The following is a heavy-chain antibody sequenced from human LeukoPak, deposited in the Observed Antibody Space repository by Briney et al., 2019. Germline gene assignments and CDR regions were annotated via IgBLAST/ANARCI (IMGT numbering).Heavy chain of an antibody. Sequence: GGSLRLSCAASAFTFSSHSMNWVRQAPGKGLEWLSYISSSSSTIYYADSVKGRFTISRDNAKNSLYLQMNSLRAEDTAVYYCAGNNILTGYYLFDYWGQGTLVTVSS. J-gene: IGHJ4*02. CDR3: AGNNILTGYYLFDY. D-gene: IGHD3-9*01. CDR1: AFTFSSHS. CDR2: ISSSSSTI. V-gene: IGHV3-48*04.